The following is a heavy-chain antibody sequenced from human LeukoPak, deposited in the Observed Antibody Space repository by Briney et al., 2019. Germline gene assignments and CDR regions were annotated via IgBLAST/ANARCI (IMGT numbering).Heavy chain of an antibody. CDR3: ARHKPTGSYPLEL. CDR2: VYYSGRT. J-gene: IGHJ4*02. D-gene: IGHD3-10*01. Sequence: SETLSLTCTVSGGSISSYYWSWLRQPPGKGPEWIGHVYYSGRTTYNPSLRSRLTISADTSTSQLSLKLSSVTAADTAVYYCARHKPTGSYPLELWGQGTLVTVSS. CDR1: GGSISSYY. V-gene: IGHV4-59*08.